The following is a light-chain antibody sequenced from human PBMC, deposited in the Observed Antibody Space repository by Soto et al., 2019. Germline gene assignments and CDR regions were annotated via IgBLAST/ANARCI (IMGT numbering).Light chain of an antibody. J-gene: IGLJ2*01. Sequence: QSALTQPASVSGSPGQSITISCTGTSSDVGSYNLVSWYQQHPGKAPKLMIYEGSKRPSGVSNRFSGSKSGHTASLTISGLQAEDEADYYCCSYAGSHVVFGGGTKLTVL. V-gene: IGLV2-23*01. CDR3: CSYAGSHVV. CDR1: SSDVGSYNL. CDR2: EGS.